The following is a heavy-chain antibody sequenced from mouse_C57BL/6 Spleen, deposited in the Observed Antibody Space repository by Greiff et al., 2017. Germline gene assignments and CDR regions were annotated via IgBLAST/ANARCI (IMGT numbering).Heavy chain of an antibody. CDR1: GYTFTSYW. CDR3: ARCDGYYVYFDV. J-gene: IGHJ1*03. CDR2: IYPGSGST. Sequence: QVQLQQPGAELVKPGASVKMSCKASGYTFTSYWITWVKQRPGQGLEWIGDIYPGSGSTNYNEKFKSKATLTVDTSSSTAYMQLSSLTSEDSAVYYCARCDGYYVYFDVWGTGTTVTVSS. V-gene: IGHV1-55*01. D-gene: IGHD2-3*01.